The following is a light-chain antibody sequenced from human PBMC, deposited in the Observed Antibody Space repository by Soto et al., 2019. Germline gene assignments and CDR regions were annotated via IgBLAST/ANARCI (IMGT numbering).Light chain of an antibody. J-gene: IGKJ1*01. Sequence: DIQRTPSPSTLSASVVYRFTITCRASQSISSWLAWYQQKPGKAPKLLIYKASSLESGVPSRFSGSGSGTEFTLTISSLQPDDFATYYCQQYNSYWTFGQGTKVAIK. CDR3: QQYNSYWT. CDR2: KAS. CDR1: QSISSW. V-gene: IGKV1-5*03.